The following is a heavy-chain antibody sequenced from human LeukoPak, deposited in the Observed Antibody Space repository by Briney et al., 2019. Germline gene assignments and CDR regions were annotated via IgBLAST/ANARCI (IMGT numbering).Heavy chain of an antibody. CDR2: IYSGGST. D-gene: IGHD4-17*01. V-gene: IGHV3-66*02. CDR1: GFIVSSNY. J-gene: IGHJ4*02. CDR3: AGDDVTTTFDY. Sequence: GGSLRLSCAASGFIVSSNYMTWVRQAPGKGLEWVSVIYSGGSTYYADSVKGRFTISRDNSKNTLYLQMNSLRTEDTAVYYCAGDDVTTTFDYWGQGTLVTVSS.